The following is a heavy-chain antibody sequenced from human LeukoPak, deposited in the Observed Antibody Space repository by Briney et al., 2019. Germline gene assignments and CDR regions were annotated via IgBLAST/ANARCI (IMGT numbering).Heavy chain of an antibody. CDR2: INPTSGGT. CDR3: ARAGYSGSNSRGAFDY. J-gene: IGHJ4*02. Sequence: ASVKVSCVASGYTSTGYYMHWVRQAPGQGLEWVGWINPTSGGTNYAQKCQGRATTTRATSISTAYMELNRMRSDETAVYYFARAGYSGSNSRGAFDYWGQGTLVTVSS. D-gene: IGHD1-26*01. CDR1: GYTSTGYY. V-gene: IGHV1-2*02.